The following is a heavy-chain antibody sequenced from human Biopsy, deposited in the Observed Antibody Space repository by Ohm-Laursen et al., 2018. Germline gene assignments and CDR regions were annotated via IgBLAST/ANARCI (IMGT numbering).Heavy chain of an antibody. D-gene: IGHD6-19*01. V-gene: IGHV4-59*08. CDR2: ISYSGNT. J-gene: IGHJ4*02. CDR3: ATTTMDTSGWYGNYFDS. Sequence: TLSLTCTVSSGPISSYYWSWIRQPPGKGLEWIGYISYSGNTNYNPSLKSRVTMSVDTSKNQFSLKVYSVTAADTAIYYCATTTMDTSGWYGNYFDSWGQGALVTVSS. CDR1: SGPISSYY.